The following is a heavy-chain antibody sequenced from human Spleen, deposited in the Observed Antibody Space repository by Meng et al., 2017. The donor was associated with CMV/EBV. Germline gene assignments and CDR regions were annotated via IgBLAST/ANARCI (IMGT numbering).Heavy chain of an antibody. V-gene: IGHV1-2*02. CDR3: ARDPGSYSGLNWFDP. J-gene: IGHJ5*02. Sequence: ASVKVSCKASGYTFTSYDINWVRQAPGQGLEWMGWINPNSGGTNYAQKFQGMFTMTSDTSISTAYMELNSLRSDDTAVYYCARDPGSYSGLNWFDPWGQGTLVTVSS. CDR1: GYTFTSYD. D-gene: IGHD1-26*01. CDR2: INPNSGGT.